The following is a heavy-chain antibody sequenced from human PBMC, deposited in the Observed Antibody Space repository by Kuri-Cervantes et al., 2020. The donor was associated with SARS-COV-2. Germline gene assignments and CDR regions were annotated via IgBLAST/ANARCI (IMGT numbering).Heavy chain of an antibody. J-gene: IGHJ6*02. V-gene: IGHV3-21*01. CDR2: ISSSSSYI. Sequence: GESLKISCAASGFTFSSYSMNWVRQAPGKGLEWVSSISSSSSYIYYADSVKGRFTISRDNAKNSLYLQMNSLRAEDTAVYYCARGGYCSGGSCYSVYYYYYYGMSVWGQGTTVTVSS. CDR1: GFTFSSYS. D-gene: IGHD2-15*01. CDR3: ARGGYCSGGSCYSVYYYYYYGMSV.